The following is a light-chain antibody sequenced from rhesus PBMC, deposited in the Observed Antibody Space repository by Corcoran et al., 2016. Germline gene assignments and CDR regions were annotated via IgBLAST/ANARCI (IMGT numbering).Light chain of an antibody. CDR1: SSDIGGYNY. CDR3: CSYTTTSTFI. Sequence: QSAPTQPPSVSGSPGQSVTISCTGTSSDIGGYNYVSWYQQHPGKAPKLMIYAVSDRPSGVSDRFSGSKSGNTASLTISGLQAEDEADYYCCSYTTTSTFIFGAGTRRTVL. V-gene: IGLV2S7*01. J-gene: IGLJ1*01. CDR2: AVS.